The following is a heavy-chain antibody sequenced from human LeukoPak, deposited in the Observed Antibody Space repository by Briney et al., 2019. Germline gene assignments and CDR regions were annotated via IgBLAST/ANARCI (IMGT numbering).Heavy chain of an antibody. CDR3: ARQPGATAAFDI. CDR1: GGSINSYY. Sequence: SETLSLTCTVSGGSINSYYWSWIRQPPGKGLEWIGYIYYTGGETNYNPSFKSRLTISVDTSKNQFSLMLTSVTAADTAVYYCARQPGATAAFDIWAQGTMVTVSS. D-gene: IGHD5-18*01. CDR2: IYYTGGET. J-gene: IGHJ3*02. V-gene: IGHV4-59*08.